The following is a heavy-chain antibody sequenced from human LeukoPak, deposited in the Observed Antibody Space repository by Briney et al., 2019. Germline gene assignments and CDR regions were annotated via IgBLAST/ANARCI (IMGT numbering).Heavy chain of an antibody. CDR2: ISAYNGNT. V-gene: IGHV1-18*01. CDR3: ARDMNWNYRQFDY. CDR1: GYTFTSYG. D-gene: IGHD1-7*01. Sequence: ASVKVSCKASGYTFTSYGISWVRQAPGQGLEWMGWISAYNGNTNYAQKLQGRVTMTTDTSTSTAHMELRSLRSDDTAVYYCARDMNWNYRQFDYWGQGTLVTVSS. J-gene: IGHJ4*02.